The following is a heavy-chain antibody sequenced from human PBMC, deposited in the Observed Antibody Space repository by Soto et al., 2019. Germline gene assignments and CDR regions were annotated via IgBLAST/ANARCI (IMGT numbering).Heavy chain of an antibody. CDR3: ALTYCSSTSCSAGGYYYYGMDV. Sequence: SVKVSCKASGGTFSSYAISWVRQAPGQGLEWMGGIIPIFGTANYAQKFQGRVTITADESTSTAYMELSSLRSEDMAVYYCALTYCSSTSCSAGGYYYYGMDVWGQGTTVTVSS. V-gene: IGHV1-69*13. D-gene: IGHD2-2*01. CDR2: IIPIFGTA. CDR1: GGTFSSYA. J-gene: IGHJ6*02.